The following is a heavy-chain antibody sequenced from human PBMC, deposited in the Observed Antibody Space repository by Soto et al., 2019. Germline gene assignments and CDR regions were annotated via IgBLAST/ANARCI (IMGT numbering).Heavy chain of an antibody. J-gene: IGHJ6*03. CDR1: GGSISSYY. V-gene: IGHV4-59*01. CDR2: IYYSGST. Sequence: QVQLQESGPGLVRPSETLSLTCTVSGGSISSYYWSWIRQPPGKGLEWIGYIYYSGSTNYNPSLKSRVTTSVDTSKNQFSLKLSSVTAADTAVYYCARGGRTIWDYYMDVWGKGTTVTVSS. CDR3: ARGGRTIWDYYMDV. D-gene: IGHD3-3*01.